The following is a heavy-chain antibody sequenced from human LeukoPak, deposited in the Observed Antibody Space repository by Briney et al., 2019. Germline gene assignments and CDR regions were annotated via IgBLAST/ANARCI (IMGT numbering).Heavy chain of an antibody. Sequence: ASVKVSCKASGYTFTSYGISWVRQAPGQGLEWMGWISAYNGNTKYQQKLQGTVTMTTDTSASTAYMELRSLRSDDTAVFYCARGHRTAAYDSSGSDYWGQGTLVTVS. V-gene: IGHV1-18*01. D-gene: IGHD3-22*01. J-gene: IGHJ4*02. CDR3: ARGHRTAAYDSSGSDY. CDR1: GYTFTSYG. CDR2: ISAYNGNT.